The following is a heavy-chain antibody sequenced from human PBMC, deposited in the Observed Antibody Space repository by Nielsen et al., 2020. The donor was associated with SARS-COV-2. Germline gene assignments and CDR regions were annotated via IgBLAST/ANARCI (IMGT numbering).Heavy chain of an antibody. CDR3: AKDRGYSYLSPLH. CDR2: ISGSGGST. V-gene: IGHV3-23*01. D-gene: IGHD5-18*01. J-gene: IGHJ4*02. CDR1: GFTFSSYA. Sequence: GESLKISCAASGFTFSSYAMSWVRQAPGKGLEWVSAISGSGGSTYYADSVKGRFTISRDNSKNTLYLQMNSLRAEDMAVYYCAKDRGYSYLSPLHWGQGTLVTVSS.